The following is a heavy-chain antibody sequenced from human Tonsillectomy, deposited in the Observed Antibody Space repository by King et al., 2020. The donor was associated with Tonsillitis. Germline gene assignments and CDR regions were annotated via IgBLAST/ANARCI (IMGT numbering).Heavy chain of an antibody. CDR1: GGSVSSDTYY. J-gene: IGHJ6*04. D-gene: IGHD3-10*01. V-gene: IGHV4-39*01. Sequence: LQLQESGPRLVKPSETLSLTCNVSGGSVSSDTYYWGWIRQTPGKGLEWIGSVHYSGLTYYNPSLRSRVSMSIDTSKNQFFLTMPTVTAADTSIFYCVRLIYYFFYMAVWGKGTTVTVSS. CDR2: VHYSGLT. CDR3: VRLIYYFFYMAV.